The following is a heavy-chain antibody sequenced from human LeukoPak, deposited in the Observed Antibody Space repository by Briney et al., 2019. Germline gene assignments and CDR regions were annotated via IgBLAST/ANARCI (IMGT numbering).Heavy chain of an antibody. V-gene: IGHV3-23*01. CDR2: TSGSGGST. J-gene: IGHJ6*04. CDR1: GFTFSSYA. Sequence: GGSLRLSCAASGFTFSSYAMSWVRQAPGKGLEWVSATSGSGGSTYCADSVKGRFTISRDNSKNTLYLQMNSLRAEDTAVYYCAKGGPGYCSSTSCYHYYYYGMDVWGKGTTVTVSS. CDR3: AKGGPGYCSSTSCYHYYYYGMDV. D-gene: IGHD2-2*01.